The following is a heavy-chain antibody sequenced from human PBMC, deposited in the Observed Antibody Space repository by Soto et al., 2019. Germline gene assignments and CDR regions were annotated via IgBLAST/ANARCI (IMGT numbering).Heavy chain of an antibody. CDR3: ARDGPYSSSNHYYYYYGMDV. D-gene: IGHD6-6*01. V-gene: IGHV3-74*01. CDR2: INSDGSST. J-gene: IGHJ6*02. CDR1: GFTFSSYW. Sequence: LRLSCAASGFTFSSYWMHWVRQAPGKGLVWVSRINSDGSSTSYADSVKGRFTISRDNAKNTLYLQMNSLRAEDTAVYYCARDGPYSSSNHYYYYYGMDVWGQGTTVTVSS.